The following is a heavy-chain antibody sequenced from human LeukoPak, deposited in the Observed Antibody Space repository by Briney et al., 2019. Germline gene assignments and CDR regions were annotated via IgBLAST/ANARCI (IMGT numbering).Heavy chain of an antibody. J-gene: IGHJ4*02. CDR3: ARDLGYSSDSVIDY. CDR2: ISAYNGNT. CDR1: GYTFTSYG. Sequence: ASVKVSCKASGYTFTSYGISWVRQAPGQGLEWMGWISAYNGNTNYAQKLQGRVTMTTDTSTSTAYMELRSLRSDDTAVCYCARDLGYSSDSVIDYWGQGTLVTVSS. V-gene: IGHV1-18*04. D-gene: IGHD5-18*01.